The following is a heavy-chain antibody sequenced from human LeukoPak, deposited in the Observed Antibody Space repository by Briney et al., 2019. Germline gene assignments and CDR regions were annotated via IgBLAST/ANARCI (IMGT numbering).Heavy chain of an antibody. V-gene: IGHV1-2*02. CDR2: INPNTGET. CDR1: GYTFTGYY. J-gene: IGHJ4*02. Sequence: GATVKVSCKASGYTFTGYYMHWVRQAPGQGLEWMGWINPNTGETNSAQKFQGRVTMTRDTTINTAYMELTRLTSDDTAVYYCASYPRYSRTPPFDYWGQGTLVTVSS. CDR3: ASYPRYSRTPPFDY. D-gene: IGHD4-11*01.